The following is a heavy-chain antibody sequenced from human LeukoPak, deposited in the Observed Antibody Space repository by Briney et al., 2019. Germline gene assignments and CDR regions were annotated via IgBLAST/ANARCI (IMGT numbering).Heavy chain of an antibody. CDR1: GFTFSDYY. J-gene: IGHJ2*01. V-gene: IGHV3-11*01. CDR2: ISSSGSTI. D-gene: IGHD4-17*01. CDR3: ARSATTATTRFFDL. Sequence: GGSLGLSCAASGFTFSDYYMSWIRQAPGKGLEWVSYISSSGSTIYYADSVKGRFTISRDNAKNSLYLQMNSLRAEDTALYYCARSATTATTRFFDLWGRGTLVTVSS.